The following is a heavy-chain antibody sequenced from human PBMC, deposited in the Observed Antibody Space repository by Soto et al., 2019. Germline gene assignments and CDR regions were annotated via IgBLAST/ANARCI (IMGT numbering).Heavy chain of an antibody. CDR2: IDWDDDK. J-gene: IGHJ4*02. CDR1: GFSLSTSGMR. V-gene: IGHV2-70*04. D-gene: IGHD3-10*01. CDR3: ARTLTYYYGSGSYLEFDY. Sequence: ESGPTLVNPTQTLTLTCTFSGFSLSTSGMRVSWIRQPPGKALEWLARIDWDDDKFYSTSLKTRLTISKDTSKNQVVLTMTNMDPVDTATYYCARTLTYYYGSGSYLEFDYWGQGTLVTVSS.